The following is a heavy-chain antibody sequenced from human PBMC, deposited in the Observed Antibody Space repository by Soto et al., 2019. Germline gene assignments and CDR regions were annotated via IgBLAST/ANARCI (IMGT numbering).Heavy chain of an antibody. CDR1: GGSISSSNW. Sequence: QVQLQESGPGLVKPSGTLSLTCAVSGGSISSSNWWSWVRQPPGKGLEWIGEIYHSGSTNYNPSLESRGTISVDRSKNQFSLKLSSVTAADTAVYYCARDGGMESSGCTDAFDIWGQGTMVTVSS. V-gene: IGHV4-4*02. D-gene: IGHD6-19*01. CDR3: ARDGGMESSGCTDAFDI. CDR2: IYHSGST. J-gene: IGHJ3*02.